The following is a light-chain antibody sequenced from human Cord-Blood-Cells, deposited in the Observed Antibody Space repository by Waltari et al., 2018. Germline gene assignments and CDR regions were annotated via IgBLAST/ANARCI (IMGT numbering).Light chain of an antibody. V-gene: IGLV3-1*01. CDR2: QDS. CDR3: QAWDSSTSYVV. J-gene: IGLJ2*01. Sequence: SYELTQPPSVSVSPGQTASITCSGDKLGDKYACLYQQKPGQSPVLVIYQDSKPPSGPPERFSGSNSGNTATLTISGTQAMDEADYYCQAWDSSTSYVVFGGGTKLTVL. CDR1: KLGDKY.